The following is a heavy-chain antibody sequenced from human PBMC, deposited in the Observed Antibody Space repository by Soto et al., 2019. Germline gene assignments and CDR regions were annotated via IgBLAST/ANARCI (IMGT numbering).Heavy chain of an antibody. V-gene: IGHV5-10-1*01. CDR1: GYSFTSYW. D-gene: IGHD6-13*01. J-gene: IGHJ6*02. Sequence: GESLKISCKGSGYSFTSYWISWVRQMPGKGLEWMGRIDPSDSYTNYSPSFQGHVTISADKSLSTAYLQWSSLKASDTAMYYCARHRGRIAAAGTSSYFYYGIDVWGQGTTVTVSS. CDR2: IDPSDSYT. CDR3: ARHRGRIAAAGTSSYFYYGIDV.